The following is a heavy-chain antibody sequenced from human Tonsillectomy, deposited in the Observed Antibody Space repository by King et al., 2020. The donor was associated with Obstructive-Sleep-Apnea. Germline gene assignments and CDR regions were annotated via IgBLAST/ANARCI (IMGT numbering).Heavy chain of an antibody. V-gene: IGHV5-51*01. CDR1: GYSFTSYW. D-gene: IGHD5-18*01. J-gene: IGHJ4*02. CDR3: ARQGEVDTAMVSPIDY. Sequence: QLVQSGAEVKKPGESLKISCKGSGYSFTSYWIGWVRQMPGKGLEWMGIIYPGDSDTRYSPSFQGQVTISAEKSISTAYLQWSSLKASDTAMYYCARQGEVDTAMVSPIDYWGQGTLVTVSS. CDR2: IYPGDSDT.